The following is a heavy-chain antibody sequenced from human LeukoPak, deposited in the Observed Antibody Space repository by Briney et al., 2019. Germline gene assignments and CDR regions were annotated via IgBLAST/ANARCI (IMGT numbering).Heavy chain of an antibody. Sequence: KPSETLSLTCPVSGGSISSSSYYWGWIRQPPGKGLEWIGSIYYSGSTYYNPSLKSRVTISVDTSTNQFSLKLSSVTAADTAVYYCASYSSGALPFDYWGQGTLVTVSS. J-gene: IGHJ4*02. V-gene: IGHV4-39*01. CDR3: ASYSSGALPFDY. CDR1: GGSISSSSYY. CDR2: IYYSGST. D-gene: IGHD6-19*01.